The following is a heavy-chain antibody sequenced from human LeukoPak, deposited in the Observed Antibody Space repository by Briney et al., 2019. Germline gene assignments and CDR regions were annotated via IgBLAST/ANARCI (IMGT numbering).Heavy chain of an antibody. V-gene: IGHV3-21*01. CDR2: ISSSSSYI. CDR1: GFTFSSYS. J-gene: IGHJ4*02. Sequence: PGGSLRLSCAASGFTFSSYSMNWVRQAPGKGLEWVSSISSSSSYIYYADSVKGRFTISRDNAKNSLYLQMNSLRAEDTAVYYCARSYTGRTTPFDYWGQGTLVTVSS. D-gene: IGHD1-14*01. CDR3: ARSYTGRTTPFDY.